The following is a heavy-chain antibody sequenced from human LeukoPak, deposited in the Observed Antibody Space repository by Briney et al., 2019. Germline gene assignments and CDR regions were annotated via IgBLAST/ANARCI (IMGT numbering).Heavy chain of an antibody. V-gene: IGHV3-7*03. CDR1: GFTFSSYW. Sequence: GGSLRLSCAASGFTFSSYWMSWVRQAPGKGLEWVAHIKHDGSEKYYVDSVKGRFTISRDNAKNSLYLQMDSLRAEDTAFYYCAKDGGSSGWFFDYWGQGTLVTVSS. J-gene: IGHJ4*02. CDR3: AKDGGSSGWFFDY. D-gene: IGHD6-19*01. CDR2: IKHDGSEK.